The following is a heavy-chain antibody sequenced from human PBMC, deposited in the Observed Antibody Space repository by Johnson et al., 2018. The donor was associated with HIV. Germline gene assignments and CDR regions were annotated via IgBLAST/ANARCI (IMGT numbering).Heavy chain of an antibody. CDR2: TSDKANSYST. Sequence: EVHLVESGGGLVQPGGSLRLSCAASGFTFSDHYMDWVRQAPGKGLEWIARTSDKANSYSTEYAASVKGRFIISRDGLKDSLYLQMNSLKSEDTAVYFCARRAYTSGWYAAFDLWGQGTMVTVSS. V-gene: IGHV3-72*01. CDR3: ARRAYTSGWYAAFDL. CDR1: GFTFSDHY. J-gene: IGHJ3*01. D-gene: IGHD6-19*01.